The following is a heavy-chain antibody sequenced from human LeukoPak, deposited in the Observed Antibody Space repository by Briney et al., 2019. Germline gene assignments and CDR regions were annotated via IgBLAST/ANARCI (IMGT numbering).Heavy chain of an antibody. CDR2: IKADGSVR. D-gene: IGHD4-17*01. CDR3: AKGEFGDLRYDY. J-gene: IGHJ4*02. Sequence: GGSLRLSCAASGFTFSSYWMSWVRQAPGEGLEWVANIKADGSVRFYVDSVEGRFTIFRDNAKNSLYLQMNSLRVEDTAMYYCAKGEFGDLRYDYWGQGSLVTVSS. V-gene: IGHV3-7*03. CDR1: GFTFSSYW.